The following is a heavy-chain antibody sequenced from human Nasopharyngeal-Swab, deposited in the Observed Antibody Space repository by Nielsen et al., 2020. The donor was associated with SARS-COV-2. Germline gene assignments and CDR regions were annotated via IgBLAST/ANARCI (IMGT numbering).Heavy chain of an antibody. D-gene: IGHD1-1*01. CDR1: GDSVSSTSTG. CDR3: ARGYLKSGMDV. CDR2: TYYGSKRYT. Sequence: SQTLSLTCAISGDSVSSTSTGWHWIRQSPSRGLAWLGRTYYGSKRYTDYAVSVKSRITINADTSKNQFSLQLNSVNPEDTAVYYCARGYLKSGMDVWGQGTTVTVSS. V-gene: IGHV6-1*01. J-gene: IGHJ6*02.